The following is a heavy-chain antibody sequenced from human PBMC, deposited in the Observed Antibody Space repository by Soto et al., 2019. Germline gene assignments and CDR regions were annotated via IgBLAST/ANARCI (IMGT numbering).Heavy chain of an antibody. Sequence: SEILSLTCTVSGGSISSYYWGWMRQPPGKGLGWIGYIYYSGSTNYNPSLKSRVTISVDTSKNQFSLKLSSVTAADTAVYYCARDHRRGYCSSTSCAYAFDIWCQGTMVTVSS. CDR1: GGSISSYY. CDR3: ARDHRRGYCSSTSCAYAFDI. D-gene: IGHD2-2*01. CDR2: IYYSGST. V-gene: IGHV4-59*01. J-gene: IGHJ3*02.